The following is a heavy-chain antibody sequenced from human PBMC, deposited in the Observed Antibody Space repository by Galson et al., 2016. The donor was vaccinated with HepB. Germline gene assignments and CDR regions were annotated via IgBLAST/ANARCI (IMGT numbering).Heavy chain of an antibody. CDR1: GFIFEDYG. Sequence: SLRLSCAAAGFIFEDYGMSWVRQVPGKGLEWVSGINWNGGSTSYIDSVKGRFTISRDNAKNSLFLQMNSLRAEDTALYYCARDQNRGRIIYGMDVWGQGTTVTVSS. CDR2: INWNGGST. D-gene: IGHD2-21*01. J-gene: IGHJ6*02. V-gene: IGHV3-20*04. CDR3: ARDQNRGRIIYGMDV.